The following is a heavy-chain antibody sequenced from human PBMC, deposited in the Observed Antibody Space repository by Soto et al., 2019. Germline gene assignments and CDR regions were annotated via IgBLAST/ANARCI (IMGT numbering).Heavy chain of an antibody. CDR1: GFTFSSYA. J-gene: IGHJ6*02. V-gene: IGHV3-23*01. D-gene: IGHD3-3*01. CDR2: ISGSGGST. CDR3: AKDYYDFWSGYFGQTYGMDV. Sequence: PGGSLRLSCAASGFTFSSYAMSWVRQAPGKGLEWVSAISGSGGSTYYADSVKGRFTISRDNSKNTLYLQMNSLRAEDTAVYYCAKDYYDFWSGYFGQTYGMDVWGQGTTVTVSS.